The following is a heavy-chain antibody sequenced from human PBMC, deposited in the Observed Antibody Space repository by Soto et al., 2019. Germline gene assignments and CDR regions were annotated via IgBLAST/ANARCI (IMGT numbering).Heavy chain of an antibody. D-gene: IGHD3-10*01. CDR2: ISYDGSNK. V-gene: IGHV3-30*04. CDR3: ARDIDGSGSYYNAGAFVI. CDR1: GFTFSSYA. Sequence: GGSLRLSCAASGFTFSSYAMHWVRQAPGKGLEWVAVISYDGSNKYYADSVKGRFTISRDNSKNTLYLQMNSLRAEDTAVYYCARDIDGSGSYYNAGAFVIWGQGTMVTVSS. J-gene: IGHJ3*02.